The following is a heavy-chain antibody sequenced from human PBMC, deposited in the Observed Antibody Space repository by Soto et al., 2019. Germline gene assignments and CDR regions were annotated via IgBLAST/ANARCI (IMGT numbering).Heavy chain of an antibody. CDR3: AREVGGGSSDGGYDYYGMDV. J-gene: IGHJ6*02. V-gene: IGHV3-11*01. D-gene: IGHD2-15*01. CDR1: GFTFSDYY. Sequence: GGSLRLSCAASGFTFSDYYMSWIRQAPGKGLEWVSYISSSGSTIYYADSVKGRFTISRDNAKNSLYLQMNSLRAEDTAVYYCAREVGGGSSDGGYDYYGMDVWGQGTTVTVSS. CDR2: ISSSGSTI.